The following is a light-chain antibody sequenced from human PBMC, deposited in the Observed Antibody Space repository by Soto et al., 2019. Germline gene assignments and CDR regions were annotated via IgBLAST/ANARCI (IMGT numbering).Light chain of an antibody. V-gene: IGKV3-20*01. CDR3: QQYGSSLYT. CDR2: GAS. J-gene: IGKJ2*01. Sequence: EIVLTQSPGTLSLSPGERATLSCRASQSVSSSYLAWYQQKPGQAPRLLIYGASSRATGIPDRFSGSGSGTDFTLTISSLEPDDCAVYYCQQYGSSLYTVGQGTKLEIK. CDR1: QSVSSSY.